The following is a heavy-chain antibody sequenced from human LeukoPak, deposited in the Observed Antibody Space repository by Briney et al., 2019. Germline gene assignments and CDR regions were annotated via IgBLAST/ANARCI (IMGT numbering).Heavy chain of an antibody. D-gene: IGHD6-13*01. CDR2: IYYSGST. CDR1: GVSISNGDYY. Sequence: PSETLSLTCTVSGVSISNGDYYWSWIRQPPGKGLEWIGYIYYSGSTNYTPSLKSRVTISVDKSKNHFSLKLTSVTAADTAVYYCARVGSYTSSWYGLYWFGPWGQGTLVTVSS. V-gene: IGHV4-30-4*01. CDR3: ARVGSYTSSWYGLYWFGP. J-gene: IGHJ5*02.